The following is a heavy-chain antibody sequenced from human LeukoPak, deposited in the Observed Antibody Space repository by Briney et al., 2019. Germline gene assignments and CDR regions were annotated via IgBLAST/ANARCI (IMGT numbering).Heavy chain of an antibody. D-gene: IGHD3-10*01. CDR2: ISSDGSKT. CDR1: GFIFSNYA. CDR3: ARVSTYWYDSGSSGPHYFDY. J-gene: IGHJ4*02. V-gene: IGHV3-30*01. Sequence: GGSLRLSCAASGFIFSNYAMHWVRQAPGKGLEWVALISSDGSKTYHADSVKGRFSISRDNSKNTLYLQLNSLRAEDTSVYYCARVSTYWYDSGSSGPHYFDYWGQGTLVNVSS.